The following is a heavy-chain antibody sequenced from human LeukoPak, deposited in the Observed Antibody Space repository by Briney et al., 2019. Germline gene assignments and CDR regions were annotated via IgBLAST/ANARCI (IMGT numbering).Heavy chain of an antibody. CDR3: ARLQWRFDP. CDR2: IYYSGST. J-gene: IGHJ5*02. CDR1: GGSISSYY. V-gene: IGHV4-59*08. D-gene: IGHD6-19*01. Sequence: SPSETLSLTCTVSGGSISSYYWSWIRQPPGKGLEWIGYIYYSGSTNYNPSLKSRVTISVDTSKNQFSLKLSSVTAADTAVYYCARLQWRFDPWGQGTLVTVSS.